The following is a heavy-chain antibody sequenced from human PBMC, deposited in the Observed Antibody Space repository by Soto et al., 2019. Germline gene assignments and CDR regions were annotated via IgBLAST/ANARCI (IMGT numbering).Heavy chain of an antibody. Sequence: QLVESGGGVVQPGRSLRLSCAASGFTVSNYAIHWVRQAPGKGLEWVAVISYDGSTKYYADSVKGRFTISRDSSKNTLYLRMNRLRVEETAVYYWAKEGVATPAADGLGIWGQGTMVTVSS. CDR1: GFTVSNYA. J-gene: IGHJ3*02. CDR3: AKEGVATPAADGLGI. D-gene: IGHD2-15*01. V-gene: IGHV3-30*18. CDR2: ISYDGSTK.